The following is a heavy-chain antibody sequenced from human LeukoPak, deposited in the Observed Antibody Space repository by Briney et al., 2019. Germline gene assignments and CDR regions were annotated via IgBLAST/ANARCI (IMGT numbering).Heavy chain of an antibody. CDR1: GLSVSSTH. J-gene: IGHJ5*02. V-gene: IGHV3-66*01. CDR3: AREDCSGGSCYGRTNWLDP. CDR2: TYSGGNT. D-gene: IGHD2-15*01. Sequence: PGGSLGLSCAASGLSVSSTHMSWVRQAPGKGLEWVSLTYSGGNTYYAESVKGRFSISRDSSKNTLYVQMSSLRVEDTAVYYCAREDCSGGSCYGRTNWLDPWGQGTLVTVSS.